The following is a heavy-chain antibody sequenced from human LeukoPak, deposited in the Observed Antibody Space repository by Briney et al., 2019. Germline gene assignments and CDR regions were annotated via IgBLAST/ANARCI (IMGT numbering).Heavy chain of an antibody. D-gene: IGHD5-18*01. CDR3: ARESARYSYGTPRYFDY. Sequence: PSETLSLTCTVSGGSISSSSYYWGWIRQPPGKGLEWIGSIYYSGSTNYNPSLKSRVTISVDTSKNQFSLKLSSVTAADTAVYYCARESARYSYGTPRYFDYWGQGTLVTVSS. V-gene: IGHV4-39*07. CDR1: GGSISSSSYY. J-gene: IGHJ4*02. CDR2: IYYSGST.